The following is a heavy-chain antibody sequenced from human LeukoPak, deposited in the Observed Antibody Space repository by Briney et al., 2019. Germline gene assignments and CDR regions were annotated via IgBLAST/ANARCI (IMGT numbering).Heavy chain of an antibody. CDR2: INHSGST. D-gene: IGHD3-16*01. Sequence: LSLTCAVYGGSFSGYYWSWIRQPPGKGLEWIGEINHSGSTNYNPSLKSRVTISVDTSKNQFSLKLSSVTAADTAVYYCARGQRGLYFDYWGQGTLVTVSS. V-gene: IGHV4-34*01. CDR3: ARGQRGLYFDY. CDR1: GGSFSGYY. J-gene: IGHJ4*02.